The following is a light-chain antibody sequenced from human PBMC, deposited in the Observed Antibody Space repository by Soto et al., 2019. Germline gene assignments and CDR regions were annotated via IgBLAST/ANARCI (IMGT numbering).Light chain of an antibody. CDR1: SSDVGGYNY. CDR3: SSYAGGNVV. V-gene: IGLV2-8*01. CDR2: EVS. Sequence: QSALTQPPSASGSPGQSVTISCTGTSSDVGGYNYVSWYQQHPGKAPKLMIYEVSERPSGVPDRFSGSQSGNTASLTVSGLQAEDEAAYYCSSYAGGNVVFGGGTMLTVL. J-gene: IGLJ2*01.